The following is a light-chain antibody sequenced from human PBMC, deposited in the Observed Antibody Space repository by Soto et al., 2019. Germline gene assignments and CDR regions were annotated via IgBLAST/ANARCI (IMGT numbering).Light chain of an antibody. CDR3: HQYLNSPWT. CDR2: GAS. J-gene: IGKJ1*01. Sequence: EIVLTQSPGTLSLSPGERATLSCRASQSVTSNYLAWYQQKPGQAPRLLIFGASSRATGIPDKFSGSGSGTDFTLTISRLEPEDSAVYYCHQYLNSPWTFGQGTKVDTK. V-gene: IGKV3-20*01. CDR1: QSVTSNY.